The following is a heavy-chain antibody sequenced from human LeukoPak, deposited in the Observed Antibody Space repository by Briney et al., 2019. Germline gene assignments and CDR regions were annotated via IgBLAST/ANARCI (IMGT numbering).Heavy chain of an antibody. V-gene: IGHV3-21*01. Sequence: PGGSLRLSCAASGFTFSSYSMNWVRQAPGKGLEWVSSISSSSSYIYYADSVKGRFTISRDNAKNSLYLQMNSLRAEDTAVYYCARELGLGYCSGGSCYGAFDIWGQGTMVTVSS. D-gene: IGHD2-15*01. CDR3: ARELGLGYCSGGSCYGAFDI. J-gene: IGHJ3*02. CDR2: ISSSSSYI. CDR1: GFTFSSYS.